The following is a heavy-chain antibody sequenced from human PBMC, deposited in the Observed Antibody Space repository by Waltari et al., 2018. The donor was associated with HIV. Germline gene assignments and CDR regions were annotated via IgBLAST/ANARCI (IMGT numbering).Heavy chain of an antibody. Sequence: VESGGGVVQPGGSLKLSCAASGFSFSNLAIPRVPQAPGKGLGWVALISFDGENKKYPESVKGRFTVSRDNSKNTVYLQMSSPRPGDTAVYYCAREGDCFSNKCSGGLMSYWGQGTLVTVSS. V-gene: IGHV3-30*04. J-gene: IGHJ4*02. CDR1: GFSFSNLA. CDR2: ISFDGENK. CDR3: AREGDCFSNKCSGGLMSY. D-gene: IGHD2-2*01.